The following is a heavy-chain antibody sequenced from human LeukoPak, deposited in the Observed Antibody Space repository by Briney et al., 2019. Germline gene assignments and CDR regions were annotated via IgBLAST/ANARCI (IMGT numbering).Heavy chain of an antibody. CDR3: ARHATTGANVNWFDP. CDR1: GDSISSYY. Sequence: SETLSLTCTVSGDSISSYYWSWIRQPPGKGLEWIWYIYYSGGTNYNPYPKSRVTTSLDATKNKSPFKVRSVTAADTAVYYCARHATTGANVNWFDPWGEGTLVTVSS. D-gene: IGHD1-26*01. CDR2: IYYSGGT. J-gene: IGHJ5*02. V-gene: IGHV4-59*08.